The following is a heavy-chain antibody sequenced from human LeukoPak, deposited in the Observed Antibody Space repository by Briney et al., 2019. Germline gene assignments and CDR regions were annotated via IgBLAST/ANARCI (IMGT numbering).Heavy chain of an antibody. V-gene: IGHV3-48*01. CDR3: ARDAGRAFDI. CDR2: ISSSSSTI. J-gene: IGHJ3*02. CDR1: GFTFSSYS. Sequence: PGGSLRLSCAASGFTFSSYSMNWVRQAPGKGLEWVSYISSSSSTIYYADSVKGRFTISRENAKNSLYLQMNSLRAGDTAVYYCARDAGRAFDIWGQGTMVTVSS.